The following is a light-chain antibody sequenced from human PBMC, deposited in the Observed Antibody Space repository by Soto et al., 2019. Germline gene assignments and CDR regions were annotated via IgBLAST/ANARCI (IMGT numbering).Light chain of an antibody. CDR2: DAS. V-gene: IGKV1-5*01. Sequence: DIQMTQSPSTLSASVGDRVTITCRASQSISSWLAWYQQKPGKAPNLLIYDASSLESGVPSRFSGSGSGTEFTLTISSLQPDDFATYYCQQYHGFPYTFGQGTKVEIK. CDR1: QSISSW. J-gene: IGKJ2*01. CDR3: QQYHGFPYT.